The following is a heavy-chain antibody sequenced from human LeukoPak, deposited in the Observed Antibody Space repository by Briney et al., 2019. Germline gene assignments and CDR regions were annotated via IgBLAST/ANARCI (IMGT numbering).Heavy chain of an antibody. Sequence: GGSLRLSCAASGFTFSSYAMSWVRQAPGKGLEWVSAISGSGGSTYYADSVKGRFTISRDNSKNTLYLQMNSLRAEDTTVYYCARAYDFWSGYLDYWGQGTLVTVSS. CDR1: GFTFSSYA. J-gene: IGHJ4*02. CDR2: ISGSGGST. D-gene: IGHD3-3*01. V-gene: IGHV3-23*01. CDR3: ARAYDFWSGYLDY.